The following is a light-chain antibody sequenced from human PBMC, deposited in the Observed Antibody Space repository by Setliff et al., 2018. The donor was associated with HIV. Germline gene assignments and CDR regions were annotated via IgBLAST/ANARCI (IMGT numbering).Light chain of an antibody. CDR2: EVS. V-gene: IGLV2-14*01. J-gene: IGLJ1*01. CDR3: CSYAGSYV. Sequence: QSALAQPASVSGSPGQSITISCTGTSSDVGGYSFVSWYRQHPGKAPKLLIFEVSNRPSGVPNRFSGSKSDNTASLTISGLQAEDEADYYCCSYAGSYVFGTGTKVTVL. CDR1: SSDVGGYSF.